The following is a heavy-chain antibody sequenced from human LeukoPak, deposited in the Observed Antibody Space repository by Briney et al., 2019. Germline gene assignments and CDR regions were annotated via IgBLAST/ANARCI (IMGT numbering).Heavy chain of an antibody. CDR3: AKDRGGSYGLYYYYGMDV. V-gene: IGHV3-9*01. CDR1: GFTFDDYA. J-gene: IGHJ6*02. CDR2: ISWNSGSI. D-gene: IGHD1-26*01. Sequence: PGRSLRLSCAASGFTFDDYAMHWVRQAPGKGLERVSGISWNSGSIGYADSVKGRFTISRDNAKNSLYLQMNSLRAEDTALYYCAKDRGGSYGLYYYYGMDVWGQGTTLTVSS.